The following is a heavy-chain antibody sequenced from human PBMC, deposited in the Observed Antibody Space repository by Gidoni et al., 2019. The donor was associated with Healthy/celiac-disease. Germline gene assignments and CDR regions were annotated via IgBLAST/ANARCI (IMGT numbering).Heavy chain of an antibody. Sequence: EVQLLESGGGLVQPGGSLRLSCAASGFPFSSYAMSWVRQAPGKGLEWVSAISGSGGSTYYADSVKGRFTISRDNSKNTLYLQMNSLRAEDTAVYYCAKSGFLEWSFDYWGQGTLVTVSS. CDR2: ISGSGGST. CDR3: AKSGFLEWSFDY. J-gene: IGHJ4*02. V-gene: IGHV3-23*01. D-gene: IGHD3-3*01. CDR1: GFPFSSYA.